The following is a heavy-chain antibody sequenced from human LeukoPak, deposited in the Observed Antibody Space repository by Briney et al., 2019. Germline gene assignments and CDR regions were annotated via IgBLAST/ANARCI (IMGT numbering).Heavy chain of an antibody. V-gene: IGHV3-23*01. CDR3: AKYSSSWYSSPFDY. D-gene: IGHD6-13*01. CDR2: ISGSGGST. J-gene: IGHJ4*02. Sequence: GGSLRLSCAASGFTFSSYAMSWVRQAPGKGLDWVSAISGSGGSTYYADSVKGRFTIARDNSKNTLYLQMNSLRAEDTAVYYCAKYSSSWYSSPFDYWGQGTLVTVSS. CDR1: GFTFSSYA.